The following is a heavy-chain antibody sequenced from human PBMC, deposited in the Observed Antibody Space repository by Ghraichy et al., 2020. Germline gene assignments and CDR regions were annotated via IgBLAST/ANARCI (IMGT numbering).Heavy chain of an antibody. V-gene: IGHV4-59*01. D-gene: IGHD4-11*01. J-gene: IGHJ6*02. Sequence: GSLNISCTVSGGSISSYYWSWIRQPPGKGLEWIGYIYYSGSTNYNPSLKSRVTISVDTSKNQFSLKLSSVTAADTAVYYCARGYYSNYYYYGMDVWGQGTTVTVSS. CDR2: IYYSGST. CDR3: ARGYYSNYYYYGMDV. CDR1: GGSISSYY.